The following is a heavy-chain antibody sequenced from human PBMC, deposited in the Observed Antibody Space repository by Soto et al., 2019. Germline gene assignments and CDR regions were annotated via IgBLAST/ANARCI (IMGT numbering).Heavy chain of an antibody. J-gene: IGHJ4*02. D-gene: IGHD6-6*01. V-gene: IGHV3-48*03. CDR2: IGSSGSTI. CDR1: GFTFSSFE. Sequence: HPGGSLRLSSAASGFTFSSFEMNWVRQAPGKGLEWVSKIGSSGSTIWYADSVKGRFTISRDNAGNSLYLQMNSLRGEDTALYYCARATYSSSYYFDSWGQGTLVTVSS. CDR3: ARATYSSSYYFDS.